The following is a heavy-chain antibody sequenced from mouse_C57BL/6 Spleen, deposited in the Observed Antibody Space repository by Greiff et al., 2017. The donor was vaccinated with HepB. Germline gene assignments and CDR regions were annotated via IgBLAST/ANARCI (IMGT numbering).Heavy chain of an antibody. CDR3: AREGRVDWYFDG. V-gene: IGHV5-16*01. Sequence: EVQLVESEAGLVQPGSSMKLSCTASGFTFSDYYMPWVRQVPEKGLEWVANINYYGSSTYYLDSLKSRFIISRDNAKNMLYLQMSSLKSEDTATYDWAREGRVDWYFDGWGTGTTVTVSS. J-gene: IGHJ1*03. CDR2: INYYGSST. D-gene: IGHD1-1*01. CDR1: GFTFSDYY.